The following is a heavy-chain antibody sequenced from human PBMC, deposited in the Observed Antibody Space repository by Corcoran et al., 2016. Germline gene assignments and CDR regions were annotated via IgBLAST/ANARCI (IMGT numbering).Heavy chain of an antibody. V-gene: IGHV3-23*01. J-gene: IGHJ4*02. D-gene: IGHD3-3*02. CDR1: GFTFSSYA. CDR2: ISGSGGST. Sequence: EVQLLESGGGLVQPGGSLRLSCAASGFTFSSYAMSWVRQAPGKGLEWVSAISGSGGSTYYADSVKGRFTISRDNSKNTLYLQMNSLRAEDTAVYYCAKDPLGNGGDHFWYFDYWGQGTLVTVSS. CDR3: AKDPLGNGGDHFWYFDY.